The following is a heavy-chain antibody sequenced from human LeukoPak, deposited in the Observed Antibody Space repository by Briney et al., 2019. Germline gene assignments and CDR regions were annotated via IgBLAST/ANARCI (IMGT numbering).Heavy chain of an antibody. D-gene: IGHD6-19*01. Sequence: GGSLRLSCAVSGFTFTNARMSWVRQAPGKGLEWVGRTRSKTEGGSTDYAGSVKGRFTISRDDSKNTLYLQMNSLKSEDTAVYHCSTDSYSSGWQAWGQGTLVTVSS. J-gene: IGHJ5*02. CDR3: STDSYSSGWQA. CDR2: TRSKTEGGST. CDR1: GFTFTNAR. V-gene: IGHV3-15*01.